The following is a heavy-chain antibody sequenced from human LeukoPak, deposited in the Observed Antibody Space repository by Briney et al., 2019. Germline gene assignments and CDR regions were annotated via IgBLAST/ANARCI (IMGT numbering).Heavy chain of an antibody. Sequence: ASVKVSCKASGYTFTSYDINWVRQAPGQGLEWMGWMNPNSGNTGYAQKFQGRVTMTRNTSISTAYMELSSLRSEDTAVYYCARVGSSWFHYFDYWGQGTLVTVSS. CDR2: MNPNSGNT. J-gene: IGHJ4*02. V-gene: IGHV1-8*01. CDR3: ARVGSSWFHYFDY. D-gene: IGHD6-13*01. CDR1: GYTFTSYD.